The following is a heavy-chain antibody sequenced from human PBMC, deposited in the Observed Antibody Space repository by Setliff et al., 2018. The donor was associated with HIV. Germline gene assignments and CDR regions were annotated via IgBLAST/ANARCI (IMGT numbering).Heavy chain of an antibody. V-gene: IGHV1-69*10. J-gene: IGHJ5*02. CDR2: IIPILGIA. CDR3: ASVGEMVEGAPNWFDP. CDR1: GGTFSNYA. D-gene: IGHD2-8*01. Sequence: SVKVSCKASGGTFSNYAISWVRQAPGPGLEWMGGIIPILGIANSAQKFQGRVTITTDESTSTAYMELSSLRSEDTAGYYCASVGEMVEGAPNWFDPWGKGTLVTVSS.